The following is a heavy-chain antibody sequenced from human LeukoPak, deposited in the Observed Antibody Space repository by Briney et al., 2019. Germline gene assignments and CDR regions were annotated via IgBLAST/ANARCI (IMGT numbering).Heavy chain of an antibody. J-gene: IGHJ6*02. D-gene: IGHD3-16*01. V-gene: IGHV4-31*11. CDR3: ARDGGYEQSPDYYGMDV. Sequence: TLSLTCAVSGGSISSGGYYWSWIRQHPGKGLEWIGYIYYSGSTYYNPSLKSRVTISVDTSKNRFSLKLSSVTAADTAVYYCARDGGYEQSPDYYGMDVWGQGTTVTVSS. CDR1: GGSISSGGYY. CDR2: IYYSGST.